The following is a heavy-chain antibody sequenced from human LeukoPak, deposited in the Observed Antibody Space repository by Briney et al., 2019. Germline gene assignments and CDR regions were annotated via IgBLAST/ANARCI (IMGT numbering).Heavy chain of an antibody. D-gene: IGHD3-9*01. V-gene: IGHV4-34*01. CDR3: ARFTGYLYFDY. CDR1: DGSFSGFF. J-gene: IGHJ4*02. Sequence: SSETLSLTCAVYDGSFSGFFWGWIRQPPGQGLEWIGEINHSGITNYNPSLKSRVTMSVDTSKNQFSLKLSSVTAADTAVYFCARFTGYLYFDYWGQGTLVTVSS. CDR2: INHSGIT.